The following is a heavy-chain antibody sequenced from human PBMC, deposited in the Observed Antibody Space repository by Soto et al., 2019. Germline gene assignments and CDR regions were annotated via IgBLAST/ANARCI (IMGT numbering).Heavy chain of an antibody. Sequence: SETLSLTCTVSGGSISSYYWSWIRQPPGKGLERIGYLYYSGSTNYNPSLKSRVTISVDTSKNQFSLKLSFVTAVFLAVYYFARRYGYSFDYWGQGTLVTVSS. D-gene: IGHD1-1*01. J-gene: IGHJ4*02. CDR2: LYYSGST. CDR3: ARRYGYSFDY. V-gene: IGHV4-59*08. CDR1: GGSISSYY.